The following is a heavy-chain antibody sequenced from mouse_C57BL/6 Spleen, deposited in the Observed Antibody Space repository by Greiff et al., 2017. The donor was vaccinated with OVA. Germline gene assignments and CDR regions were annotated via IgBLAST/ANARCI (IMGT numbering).Heavy chain of an antibody. D-gene: IGHD5-1*01. J-gene: IGHJ4*01. CDR1: GFTFSDYG. CDR2: ISSGSSTI. V-gene: IGHV5-17*01. CDR3: ARPLSTYYYAMDY. Sequence: EVMLMESGGGLVKPGGSLKLSCAASGFTFSDYGMHWVRQAPEKGLEWVAYISSGSSTIYYADTVKGRFTISRDNAKNTLFLQMTSLRSEDTAMYYCARPLSTYYYAMDYWGQGTSVTVSS.